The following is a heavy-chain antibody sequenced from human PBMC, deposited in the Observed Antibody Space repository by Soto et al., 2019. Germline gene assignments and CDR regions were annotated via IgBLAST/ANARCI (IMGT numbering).Heavy chain of an antibody. CDR1: GGSFGEYY. CDR3: ATTGHLFDY. Sequence: ETLSLTCGGYGGSFGEYYWSWIRQPPGKGLEWIGEINHRGSTNYNPSLKSRVTILVDTPKNQFSLKLSSMTAADTAVYYFATTGHLFDYWGQG. J-gene: IGHJ4*02. CDR2: INHRGST. V-gene: IGHV4-34*01.